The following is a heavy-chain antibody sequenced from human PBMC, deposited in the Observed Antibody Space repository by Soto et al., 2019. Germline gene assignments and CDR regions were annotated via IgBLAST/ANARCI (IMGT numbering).Heavy chain of an antibody. V-gene: IGHV4-59*01. J-gene: IGHJ6*02. CDR2: IYYSGST. D-gene: IGHD3-3*01. Sequence: PSETLSLTCTVSGGSISSYYWSWIRQPPGKGLEWIGYIYYSGSTNYNPSLKSRVTISVDTSKNQFSLKLSSVTAADTAVYYCARARPSDDFWSGYLGYYYGMDVWGQGTTVTVSS. CDR3: ARARPSDDFWSGYLGYYYGMDV. CDR1: GGSISSYY.